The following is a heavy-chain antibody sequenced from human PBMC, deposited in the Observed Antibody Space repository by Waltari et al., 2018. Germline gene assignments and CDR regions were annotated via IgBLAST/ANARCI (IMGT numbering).Heavy chain of an antibody. CDR1: GGTFSSYA. Sequence: QVQLVQSGAEVKKPGSSVKVSCKASGGTFSSYAISWVRQAPGQGLEWMGGIIPILGIANNAQKFQGGVTITADESTSTAYMELSSLRSEDTAVYYCARMVQGADGGWFDPWGQGTLVTVSS. V-gene: IGHV1-69*04. CDR3: ARMVQGADGGWFDP. J-gene: IGHJ5*02. D-gene: IGHD3-10*01. CDR2: IIPILGIA.